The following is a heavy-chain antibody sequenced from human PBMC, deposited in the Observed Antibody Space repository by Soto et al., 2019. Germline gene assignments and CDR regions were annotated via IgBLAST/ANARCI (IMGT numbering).Heavy chain of an antibody. CDR1: GGTFSSYA. D-gene: IGHD5-18*01. CDR2: IIPIFGTA. V-gene: IGHV1-69*13. J-gene: IGHJ4*02. CDR3: ARDKGDGAMAFFDY. Sequence: AASVKVSCKASGGTFSSYAISWVRQAPGQGLEWMGGIIPIFGTANYAQKFQGRVTITADESTSTAYMELSSLRSEDTAVYYCARDKGDGAMAFFDYWGQGTLVTVSS.